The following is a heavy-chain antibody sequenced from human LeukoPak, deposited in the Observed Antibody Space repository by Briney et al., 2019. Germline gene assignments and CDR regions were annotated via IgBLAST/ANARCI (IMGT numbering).Heavy chain of an antibody. Sequence: ASVKASCKASGYTFTSYDINWVRQATGQGLEWMGWMNPNSGNTGYAQKFQGRVTMTRNTSISTAYMELSSLRSEDTAVYYCARGAEYYYDSSGYRFDYWGQGTLVTVSS. CDR1: GYTFTSYD. CDR3: ARGAEYYYDSSGYRFDY. D-gene: IGHD3-22*01. CDR2: MNPNSGNT. J-gene: IGHJ4*02. V-gene: IGHV1-8*01.